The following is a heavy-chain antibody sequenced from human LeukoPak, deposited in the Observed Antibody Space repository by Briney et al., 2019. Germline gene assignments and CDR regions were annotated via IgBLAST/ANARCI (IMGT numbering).Heavy chain of an antibody. V-gene: IGHV3-30*02. Sequence: PGGSLRLSCAASGFTFSSYGMHWVRQAPGKGLEWVAFIRYDGSNKYYADSVKGRFTISRDNSKNTLYLQMNSLRAEDTAVYYCAIRGLYYYDSSGNFDYWGLGTLVTVSS. CDR3: AIRGLYYYDSSGNFDY. CDR1: GFTFSSYG. J-gene: IGHJ4*02. CDR2: IRYDGSNK. D-gene: IGHD3-22*01.